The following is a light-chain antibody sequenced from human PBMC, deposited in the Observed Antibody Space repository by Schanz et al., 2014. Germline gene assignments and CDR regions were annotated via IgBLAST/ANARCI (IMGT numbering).Light chain of an antibody. CDR3: QQYHDWPPLT. CDR2: DTA. J-gene: IGKJ4*01. Sequence: ETLMTQSPATLSVSPGERATLSCRASQGVSSNLAWYQQKPGQAPRLLIYDTATRATGIPARFSGSGSGTEFTLTISSLQSEDFAVYYCQQYHDWPPLTFGGGTKVEI. V-gene: IGKV3-15*01. CDR1: QGVSSN.